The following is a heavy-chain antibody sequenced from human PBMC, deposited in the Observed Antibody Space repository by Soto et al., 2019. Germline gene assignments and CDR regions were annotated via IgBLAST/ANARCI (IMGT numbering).Heavy chain of an antibody. CDR1: GGTFSSYA. Sequence: SLEVSCKASGGTFSSYAISWVRQAPGQGLEWMGGIIPIFGTANYAQKFQGRVTITADESTSTAYMELSSLRSEDTAVYYCARGLTGDGYNYGVGAFDIWGQGPIITFS. V-gene: IGHV1-69*13. CDR3: ARGLTGDGYNYGVGAFDI. CDR2: IIPIFGTA. J-gene: IGHJ3*02. D-gene: IGHD5-12*01.